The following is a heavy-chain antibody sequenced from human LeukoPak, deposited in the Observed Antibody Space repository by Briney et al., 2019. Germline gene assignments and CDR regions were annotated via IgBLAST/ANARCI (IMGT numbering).Heavy chain of an antibody. V-gene: IGHV3-15*01. Sequence: PGGSLRLSCAASGFTFSSAWMSWVRQAPGQGLEWVGRIKSKADGGTTDYAAPVKGGFTISRDESKNTLYLQMNSLKTEDTAVYYCSTAPAYWGQGTLVTVSS. CDR1: GFTFSSAW. CDR2: IKSKADGGTT. CDR3: STAPAY. J-gene: IGHJ4*02.